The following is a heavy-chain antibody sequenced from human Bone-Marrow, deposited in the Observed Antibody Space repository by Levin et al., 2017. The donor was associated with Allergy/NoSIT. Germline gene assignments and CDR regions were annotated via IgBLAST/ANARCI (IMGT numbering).Heavy chain of an antibody. V-gene: IGHV4-30-2*01. Sequence: SQTLSLTCAVSCASINSGGYSWSWIRQPPGKGLEWIGYIFHSGPTYYSPSLRSRVTVSADWSKNQFSLDLGSVTAADTAVYYCARGGYCGADCYSSFDSWGQGILVTVSS. D-gene: IGHD2-21*02. CDR2: IFHSGPT. CDR3: ARGGYCGADCYSSFDS. CDR1: CASINSGGYS. J-gene: IGHJ4*02.